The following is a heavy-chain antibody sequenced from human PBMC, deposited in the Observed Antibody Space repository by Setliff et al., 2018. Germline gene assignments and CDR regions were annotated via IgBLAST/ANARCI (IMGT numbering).Heavy chain of an antibody. CDR1: GGSVSNSGFF. D-gene: IGHD2-15*01. J-gene: IGHJ5*02. CDR3: GRGFSRIEGWGNWLDP. Sequence: PSETLFLTCTVSGGSVSNSGFFWGWLRQAPGKGLEWIGNIYDSGSSNYNASLKSRLIITRDTSKNQISLKLTSVTAADTAVYYCGRGFSRIEGWGNWLDPWGQGILVTVSS. V-gene: IGHV4-39*01. CDR2: IYDSGSS.